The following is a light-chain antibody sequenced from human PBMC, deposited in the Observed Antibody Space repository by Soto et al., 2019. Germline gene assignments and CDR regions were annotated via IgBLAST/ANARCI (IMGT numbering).Light chain of an antibody. CDR2: GAS. CDR1: QTIRSSY. Sequence: ETVLTQSPGTLSLSPGERATLSCRASQTIRSSYLAWYRQTPGQAPRLLIYGASNMATGIADRFSGSGSGTDFTLIISRLEPEDFAPYYCQQYGSSPWTFGQGTKVEIK. V-gene: IGKV3-20*01. J-gene: IGKJ1*01. CDR3: QQYGSSPWT.